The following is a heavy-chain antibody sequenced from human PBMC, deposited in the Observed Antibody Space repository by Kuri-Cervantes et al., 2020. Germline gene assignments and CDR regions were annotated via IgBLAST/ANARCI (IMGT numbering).Heavy chain of an antibody. CDR2: ISGSGGST. J-gene: IGHJ4*02. CDR3: ASKGITVTTYYFDY. V-gene: IGHV3-23*01. Sequence: ETLSLTCAASGFTFSHYGMHWVRQAPGKGLEWVSAISGSGGSTYYADSVKGRFTISRDNSKNTLYLQMNSLRAEDAAVYYCASKGITVTTYYFDYWGQGTLVTVSS. D-gene: IGHD4-17*01. CDR1: GFTFSHYG.